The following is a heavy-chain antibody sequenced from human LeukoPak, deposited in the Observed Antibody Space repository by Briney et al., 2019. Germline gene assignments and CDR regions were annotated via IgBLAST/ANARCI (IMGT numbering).Heavy chain of an antibody. D-gene: IGHD6-13*01. J-gene: IGHJ6*02. CDR1: GGSFSGYY. V-gene: IGHV4-4*07. Sequence: PSETLSLTCAVYGGSFSGYYWSWIRQPPGKGLEWIGRIYTSGSTNYNPSLKSRVTMSVDTSKNQFSLKLSSVTAADTAVYYCARDYSSSWFRPYYYYGMDVWGQGTTVTVSS. CDR3: ARDYSSSWFRPYYYYGMDV. CDR2: IYTSGST.